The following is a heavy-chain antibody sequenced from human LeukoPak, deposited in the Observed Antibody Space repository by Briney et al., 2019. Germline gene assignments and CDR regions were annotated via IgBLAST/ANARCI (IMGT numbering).Heavy chain of an antibody. CDR3: VKERMLWFGELSAFDV. D-gene: IGHD3-10*01. V-gene: IGHV3-23*01. CDR2: IGGTGLSI. Sequence: GGSLRLSRAGSGFIFSNYGMNWVRQAPGEGLEWLAGIGGTGLSIDYTDSVKGRFTISRDNSRNTLYLQMNSLRSEDTAIYYCVKERMLWFGELSAFDVWGQGTVVTVSS. J-gene: IGHJ3*01. CDR1: GFIFSNYG.